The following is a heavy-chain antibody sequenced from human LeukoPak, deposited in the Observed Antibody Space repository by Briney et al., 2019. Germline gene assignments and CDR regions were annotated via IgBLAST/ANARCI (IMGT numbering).Heavy chain of an antibody. CDR3: ARGRVVVAATQGDWFDP. V-gene: IGHV3-21*01. D-gene: IGHD2-15*01. Sequence: GGSLRLSCAASGFTFSSYSMNLVRQAPGKGLEWVSSISSSSSCIYYADSVKGRFTISRDNAKNSLYLQMNSLRAEDTAVYYCARGRVVVAATQGDWFDPWGQGTLVTVSS. CDR1: GFTFSSYS. J-gene: IGHJ5*02. CDR2: ISSSSSCI.